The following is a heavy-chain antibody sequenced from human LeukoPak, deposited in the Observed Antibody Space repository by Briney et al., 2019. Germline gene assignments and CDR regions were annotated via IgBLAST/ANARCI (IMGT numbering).Heavy chain of an antibody. V-gene: IGHV1-2*02. Sequence: PGASVKVSCKASGYTFTGDYMHWVRQAPGQGLEWMGGSNPNSGGTNYAQKFQGRVTMTRDTSISTAYMELSRLRSDDTAVYYYARVRLRVYGSGPYYFDYWGQGTLVTVSS. CDR1: GYTFTGDY. CDR2: SNPNSGGT. J-gene: IGHJ4*02. CDR3: ARVRLRVYGSGPYYFDY. D-gene: IGHD3-10*01.